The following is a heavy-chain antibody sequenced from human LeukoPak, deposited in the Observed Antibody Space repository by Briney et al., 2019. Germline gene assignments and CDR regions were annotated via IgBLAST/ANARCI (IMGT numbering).Heavy chain of an antibody. D-gene: IGHD3-22*01. Sequence: LSLTCAVYDGSFSGYYWSWIRRPPGKGLEWVSFIRSKAYGGTTEYAASVKGRFTISRDDSKSIAYLQMNSLKTEDTAVYYCRGDSSGYYSDYGMDVWGQGTTVTVSS. V-gene: IGHV3-49*03. J-gene: IGHJ6*02. CDR2: IRSKAYGGTT. CDR1: DGSFSGYY. CDR3: RGDSSGYYSDYGMDV.